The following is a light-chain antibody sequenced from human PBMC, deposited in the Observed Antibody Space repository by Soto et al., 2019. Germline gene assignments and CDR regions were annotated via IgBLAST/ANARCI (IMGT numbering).Light chain of an antibody. V-gene: IGKV1-5*01. CDR1: DTINFC. J-gene: IGKJ2*02. CDR2: DAS. CDR3: QQYNSVPST. Sequence: DIQMTQSPSTLSASVGDRVNITCRANDTINFCLAWYQQKAGKAPNLLIYDASTIEGGVPARFSGDGSGTNFIFTIISLQPDDVANYYCQQYNSVPSTFGQGTKVEIK.